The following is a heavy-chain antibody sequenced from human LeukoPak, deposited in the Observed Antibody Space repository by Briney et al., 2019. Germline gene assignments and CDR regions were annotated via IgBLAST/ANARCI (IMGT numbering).Heavy chain of an antibody. CDR2: ISYDGSNK. J-gene: IGHJ3*02. CDR3: ARPPNKWGIQLWSDAFDI. V-gene: IGHV3-30-3*01. Sequence: GGSLRLSCAASAFTFSSYAMAWVRQAPGKGLEWVAVISYDGSNKYYADSVKGRFTISRDNSKNTLYLQMNSLRAEDTAVYYCARPPNKWGIQLWSDAFDIWGQGTMVTVSS. D-gene: IGHD5-18*01. CDR1: AFTFSSYA.